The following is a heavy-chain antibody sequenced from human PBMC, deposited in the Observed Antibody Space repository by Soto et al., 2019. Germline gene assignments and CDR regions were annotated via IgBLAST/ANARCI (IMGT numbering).Heavy chain of an antibody. CDR1: GYSFTSYW. J-gene: IGHJ6*03. Sequence: RGESLKISCKGSGYSFTSYWIGWVRQMPGKGLEWMGIIYPGDSDTRYSPSFQGQVTISADKSISTAYLQWSSLKASDTAMYYCARLHYDIFPDYYYYMDVWGKGTTVTVSS. CDR2: IYPGDSDT. V-gene: IGHV5-51*01. D-gene: IGHD3-9*01. CDR3: ARLHYDIFPDYYYYMDV.